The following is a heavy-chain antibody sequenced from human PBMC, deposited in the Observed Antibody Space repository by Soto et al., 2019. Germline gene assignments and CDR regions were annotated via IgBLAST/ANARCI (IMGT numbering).Heavy chain of an antibody. V-gene: IGHV3-23*01. Sequence: PGGSLRLSCAASGFTFSSYAISWVRQAPGKGLEWVSAISGSGGSTYYADSVKGRFTISRDNSKNTLYLQMNSLRAEDTAVYYCAKSGSRSSWYSDYWGQGTLVTVSS. D-gene: IGHD6-13*01. J-gene: IGHJ4*02. CDR1: GFTFSSYA. CDR2: ISGSGGST. CDR3: AKSGSRSSWYSDY.